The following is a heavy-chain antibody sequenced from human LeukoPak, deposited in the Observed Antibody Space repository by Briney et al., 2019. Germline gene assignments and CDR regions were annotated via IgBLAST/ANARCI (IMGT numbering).Heavy chain of an antibody. Sequence: PSETLSLTCTVSGGSISSHFWSWIRQPPGKGLEWIGYIFYSGTTKYNPSLRSRVTISADTSKNQFSLKLSSVTAADTAVYYCVRTDPWDLEYYFDYWGQGALVSVSS. D-gene: IGHD3-3*01. V-gene: IGHV4-59*11. CDR2: IFYSGTT. CDR1: GGSISSHF. CDR3: VRTDPWDLEYYFDY. J-gene: IGHJ4*02.